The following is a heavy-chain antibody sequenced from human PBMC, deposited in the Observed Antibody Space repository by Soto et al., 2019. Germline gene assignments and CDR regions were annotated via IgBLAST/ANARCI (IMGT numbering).Heavy chain of an antibody. CDR1: GFTFSSYS. CDR2: ISSSSSTI. Sequence: GESLKISCAASGFTFSSYSMNWVRQAPGKGLEWVSYISSSSSTIYYADSVKGRFTISRDNAKNSLYLQMNSLRDEDTAVYYCARPFDWLGYGMDVWGQGTTVTVSS. D-gene: IGHD3-9*01. J-gene: IGHJ6*02. CDR3: ARPFDWLGYGMDV. V-gene: IGHV3-48*02.